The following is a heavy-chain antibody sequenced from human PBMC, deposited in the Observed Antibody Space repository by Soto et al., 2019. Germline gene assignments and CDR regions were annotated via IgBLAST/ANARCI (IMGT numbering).Heavy chain of an antibody. J-gene: IGHJ4*02. V-gene: IGHV4-31*03. Sequence: PSETLSLTCTVSGGSISSGGYYWSWIRQHPGKGLEWIGYIYYSGSTYYNPSLKSRVTISVDTSKNQFSLKLSSVTAADTAVYYCARVRYSGYDGPDFDYWGQGTLVTVSS. CDR1: GGSISSGGYY. D-gene: IGHD5-12*01. CDR2: IYYSGST. CDR3: ARVRYSGYDGPDFDY.